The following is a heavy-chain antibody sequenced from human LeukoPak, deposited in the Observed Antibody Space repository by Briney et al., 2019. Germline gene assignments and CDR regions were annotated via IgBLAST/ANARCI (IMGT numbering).Heavy chain of an antibody. V-gene: IGHV4-39*07. J-gene: IGHJ4*02. CDR1: GGSISSSSYY. CDR2: IYHSGST. Sequence: SETLSLTCTVSGGSISSSSYYWGWIRQPPGKGLEWIGSIYHSGSTNYNPSLKSRVTISVDKSKNQFSLKLSSVTAADTAVYYCARDFGYSYDDYWGQGTLVTVSS. D-gene: IGHD5-18*01. CDR3: ARDFGYSYDDY.